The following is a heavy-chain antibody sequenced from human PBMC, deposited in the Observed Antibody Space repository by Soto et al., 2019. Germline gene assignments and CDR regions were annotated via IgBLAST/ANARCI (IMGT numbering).Heavy chain of an antibody. CDR1: GYSFTSYW. J-gene: IGHJ6*02. D-gene: IGHD2-2*01. Sequence: GESLKISCKGSGYSFTSYWISWVRQMPGKGLEWMGRIDPSDSYTNYSPSFQGHVTISADKSISTAYLQWSSLKASDTAMYYCASSTRGYCSSTSWRESGNYYGMDVWGQRTTVTGS. V-gene: IGHV5-10-1*01. CDR2: IDPSDSYT. CDR3: ASSTRGYCSSTSWRESGNYYGMDV.